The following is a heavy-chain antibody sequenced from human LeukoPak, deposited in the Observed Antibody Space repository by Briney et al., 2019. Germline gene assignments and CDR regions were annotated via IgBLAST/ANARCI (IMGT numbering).Heavy chain of an antibody. CDR3: ARVTRGAYYFDY. V-gene: IGHV3-9*01. CDR1: GFTFDDYA. Sequence: PGGSLRLSCAASGFTFDDYAMHWVRQAPGKGLEWVSGISWNSGRIGYADSVKGRFTISRDNAKNTLYLQMNSLRAEDTAVYYCARVTRGAYYFDYWGQGTLVTVSS. CDR2: ISWNSGRI. D-gene: IGHD3-10*01. J-gene: IGHJ4*02.